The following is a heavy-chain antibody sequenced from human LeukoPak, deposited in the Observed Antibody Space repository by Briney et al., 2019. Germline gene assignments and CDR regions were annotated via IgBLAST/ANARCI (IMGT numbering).Heavy chain of an antibody. V-gene: IGHV6-1*01. J-gene: IGHJ6*02. CDR1: GDSVSSNSAA. CDR2: TYYRSNWYY. CDR3: ARDPTSRATPVSYAMEV. Sequence: SQTLSLTCSISGDSVSSNSAAWNSIRQSPSRGLEWLGRTYYRSNWYYDYALSLESRMTINADTSENRISLHLNSLTPEDTAVYFCARDPTSRATPVSYAMEVWGQGTTVTVAS.